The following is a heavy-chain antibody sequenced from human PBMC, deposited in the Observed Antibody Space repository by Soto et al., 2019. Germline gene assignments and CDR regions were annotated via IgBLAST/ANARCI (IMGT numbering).Heavy chain of an antibody. V-gene: IGHV3-7*01. J-gene: IGHJ6*03. D-gene: IGHD2-15*01. CDR1: GFTFSSYW. CDR2: IKQDGSEK. CDR3: ARQMDRYCSGGSCYSSYYYYYYMDV. Sequence: AGGSLRLSCAASGFTFSSYWMSWVRQAPGKGLEWVANIKQDGSEKYYVDSVKGRFTISRDNAKNSLYLQMNSLRAEDTAVYYCARQMDRYCSGGSCYSSYYYYYYMDVWGKGTTVTVSS.